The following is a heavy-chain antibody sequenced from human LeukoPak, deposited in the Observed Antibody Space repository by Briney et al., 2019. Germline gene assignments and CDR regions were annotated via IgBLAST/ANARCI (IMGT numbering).Heavy chain of an antibody. Sequence: PGGSLRLSCAASGFTFSDHAMDWVRQAPGKGLEWVGRIRNKANSYTTEYAASVQGRFTVSRDDSKNSPYLQMNSMKTEDTAVYYCTRLVGANDWGQGTLVTVSS. V-gene: IGHV3-72*01. CDR3: TRLVGAND. CDR2: IRNKANSYTT. CDR1: GFTFSDHA. D-gene: IGHD1-26*01. J-gene: IGHJ4*02.